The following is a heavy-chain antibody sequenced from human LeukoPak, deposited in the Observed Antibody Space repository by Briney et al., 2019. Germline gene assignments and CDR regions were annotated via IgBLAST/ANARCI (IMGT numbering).Heavy chain of an antibody. CDR1: GGSFSGYY. V-gene: IGHV4-59*01. J-gene: IGHJ5*02. D-gene: IGHD3-3*01. CDR3: ARVSPYYDFWSGYFGWFDP. Sequence: SETLSLTCAVYGGSFSGYYWSWIRQPPGKGLEWIGYIYYSGSTNYNPSLKSRVTISVDTSKNQFSPKLSSVTAADTAVYYCARVSPYYDFWSGYFGWFDPWGQGTLVTVSS. CDR2: IYYSGST.